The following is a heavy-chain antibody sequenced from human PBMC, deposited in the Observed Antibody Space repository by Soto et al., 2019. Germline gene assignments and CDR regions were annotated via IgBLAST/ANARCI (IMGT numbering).Heavy chain of an antibody. CDR2: IIPILGIA. J-gene: IGHJ3*02. Sequence: QVQLVQSGAEVKKPGSSVKVSCKASGGTFSSYTISWVRQAPGQGLEWMGRIIPILGIANYAQKFQGRVTITADKSTSTAYMELSSLRSEDTAVYYCARVLADFYHDAFDIWGQGTMVTVSS. D-gene: IGHD3-3*01. CDR3: ARVLADFYHDAFDI. CDR1: GGTFSSYT. V-gene: IGHV1-69*02.